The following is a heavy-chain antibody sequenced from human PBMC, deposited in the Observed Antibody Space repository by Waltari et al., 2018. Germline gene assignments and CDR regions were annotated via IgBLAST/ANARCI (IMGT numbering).Heavy chain of an antibody. CDR2: VISDGRAR. D-gene: IGHD2-15*01. Sequence: EAQLEASGGNLVRPGGSLRLSCAPSGFSFINHWMHWVRQVPGKGLEWGARVISDGRARRSVDPVWGGFRITRGIAENKVYLQMTSLRVEDTAMYNCVRARKYCSGGSCYGTDVDNGGRGALVIVSS. V-gene: IGHV3-74*01. CDR1: GFSFINHW. J-gene: IGHJ4*02. CDR3: VRARKYCSGGSCYGTDVDN.